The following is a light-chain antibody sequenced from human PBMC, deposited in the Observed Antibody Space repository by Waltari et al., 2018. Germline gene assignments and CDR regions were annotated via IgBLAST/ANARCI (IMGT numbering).Light chain of an antibody. CDR1: SNHVRTYYL. J-gene: IGLJ3*02. V-gene: IGLV2-23*02. Sequence: QPALTQPASASGSPGQSITLPCTGTSNHVRTYYLFSRYQFRPGEVPKLLIYEVIKRPSGVSDRFSGSKSDNTASLTISRLQAEDEAAYYCCSYAGSAPRLVFGGGTNLTVL. CDR3: CSYAGSAPRLV. CDR2: EVI.